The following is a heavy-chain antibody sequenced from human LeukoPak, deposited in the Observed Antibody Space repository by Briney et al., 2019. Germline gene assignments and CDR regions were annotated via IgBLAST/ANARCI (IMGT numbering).Heavy chain of an antibody. Sequence: SETLSLTCTVSGGSISSYYWSWTRQPPGKGLEWIGYIYYSGSTNYNPSLKSRVTISVDTSKNQFSLKLSSVTAADTAVYYCARVRDFWSGYPALDFDYWGQGTLVTVSS. D-gene: IGHD3-3*01. CDR1: GGSISSYY. J-gene: IGHJ4*02. CDR2: IYYSGST. V-gene: IGHV4-59*08. CDR3: ARVRDFWSGYPALDFDY.